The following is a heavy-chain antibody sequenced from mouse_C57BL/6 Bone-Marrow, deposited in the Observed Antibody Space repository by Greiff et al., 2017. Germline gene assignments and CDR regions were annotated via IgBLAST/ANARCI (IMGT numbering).Heavy chain of an antibody. D-gene: IGHD3-3*01. V-gene: IGHV1-64*01. CDR3: ARGGRNRYFEV. CDR1: GYTFTSYW. CDR2: IHPNSGST. Sequence: QFQLQQPGAELVKPGASVKLSCKASGYTFTSYWMHWVKQRPGQGLAWIGMIHPNSGSTNYNEKFKSKATLTVDKSSSTAYMQLSSLTSEDSAVYYCARGGRNRYFEVWGTGTTVTVSS. J-gene: IGHJ1*03.